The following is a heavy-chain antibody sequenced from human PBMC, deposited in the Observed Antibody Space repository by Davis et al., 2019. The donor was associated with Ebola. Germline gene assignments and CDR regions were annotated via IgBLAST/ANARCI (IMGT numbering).Heavy chain of an antibody. Sequence: GGSLRLSCAASGFTFSSYWMSWVRQAPGKGLEWVANIKQDGSEKYYVDSVKGRFTISRDNSENTLYLQMSSLRAEDTAVYYCMKARYYSTWRGGFDSWGQGALVTVSS. CDR2: IKQDGSEK. CDR1: GFTFSSYW. V-gene: IGHV3-7*03. CDR3: MKARYYSTWRGGFDS. D-gene: IGHD6-13*01. J-gene: IGHJ4*02.